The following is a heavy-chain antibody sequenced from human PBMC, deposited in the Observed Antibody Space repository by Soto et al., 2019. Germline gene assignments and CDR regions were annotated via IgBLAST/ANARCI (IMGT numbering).Heavy chain of an antibody. V-gene: IGHV3-30-3*01. CDR2: ISYDGSIK. D-gene: IGHD4-17*01. CDR1: GFTFSNYA. Sequence: QVPLVESGGGVVQPGRSLRLSCAASGFTFSNYAMHWVRQAPGKGLEWVALISYDGSIKYYADSVKGRFTISRDNSKNTLFLQMNSLGAEDTAVYYCARDLYGDLDYWGQGTLVTVSS. CDR3: ARDLYGDLDY. J-gene: IGHJ4*02.